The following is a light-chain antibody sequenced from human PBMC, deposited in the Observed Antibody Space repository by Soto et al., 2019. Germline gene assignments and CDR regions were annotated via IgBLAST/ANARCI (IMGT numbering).Light chain of an antibody. CDR2: DAS. J-gene: IGKJ4*01. CDR1: QSISSY. V-gene: IGKV3-11*01. Sequence: TQSPSSLSASVGDRVTITCRASQSISSYLNWYQQKPGQAPRLFIYDASNWATGIPARFSGSGSGTDFTLTISSLEAEDFAVYYCQQRTDWPLTFGGGTKVEIK. CDR3: QQRTDWPLT.